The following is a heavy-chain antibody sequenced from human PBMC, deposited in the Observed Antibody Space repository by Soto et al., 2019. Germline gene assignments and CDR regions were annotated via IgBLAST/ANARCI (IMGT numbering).Heavy chain of an antibody. Sequence: QVQLQESGPGLLKPSGTLSLTCTVSGAFISSNNWWTWVRQPPDKGLEWIGEIYHSGSTKYNPSLNSRVPISVNMSKNQFSLKLSSVTAADTALYYCARDDLIRGVISDWGQGALVTVSS. J-gene: IGHJ4*02. D-gene: IGHD3-10*01. CDR2: IYHSGST. V-gene: IGHV4-4*02. CDR1: GAFISSNNW. CDR3: ARDDLIRGVISD.